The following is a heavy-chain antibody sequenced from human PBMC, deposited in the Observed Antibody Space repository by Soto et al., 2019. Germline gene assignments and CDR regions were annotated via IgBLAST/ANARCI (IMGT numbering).Heavy chain of an antibody. V-gene: IGHV3-30-3*01. CDR1: GFTFSTFA. Sequence: LRLSCSASGFTFSTFAVHWVRQAPGKGLEWVAVISADGTNKYYADSVKGRFTISRDNSKNTLFLQMDSLRTEDTAMYYCARAPTSRFDYWGQGTLVTVSS. CDR2: ISADGTNK. CDR3: ARAPTSRFDY. J-gene: IGHJ4*02.